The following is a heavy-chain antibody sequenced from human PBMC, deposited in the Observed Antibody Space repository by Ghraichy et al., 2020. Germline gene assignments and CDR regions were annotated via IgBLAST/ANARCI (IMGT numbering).Heavy chain of an antibody. Sequence: LSLTCVASGFTFNTYWMTWVRQAPGRGLEWVANIKQDGSEKYYVDSVKGRFTISRDNAKNSLYLQMNSLRADDTAVYYCSRTRVASAGQDWGQGTLVIVSS. V-gene: IGHV3-7*03. CDR1: GFTFNTYW. D-gene: IGHD6-13*01. CDR2: IKQDGSEK. J-gene: IGHJ4*02. CDR3: SRTRVASAGQD.